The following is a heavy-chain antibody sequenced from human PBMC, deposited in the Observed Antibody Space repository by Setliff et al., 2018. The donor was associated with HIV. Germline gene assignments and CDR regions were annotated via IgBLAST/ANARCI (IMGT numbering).Heavy chain of an antibody. D-gene: IGHD1-20*01. J-gene: IGHJ5*02. Sequence: ASVKVSCKASGYTFSDYFMHWVRQAPGQGLEWMGWISPNNGDTTIPQRFQGRVTMTSDTSTQTAYIELTSLTFHDTAVYYCARGFYSWNLWGQGTLVTVSS. CDR3: ARGFYSWNL. CDR1: GYTFSDYF. V-gene: IGHV1-2*02. CDR2: ISPNNGDT.